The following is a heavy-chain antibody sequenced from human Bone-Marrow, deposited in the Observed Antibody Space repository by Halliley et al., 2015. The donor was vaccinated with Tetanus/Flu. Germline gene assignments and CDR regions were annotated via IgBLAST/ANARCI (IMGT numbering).Heavy chain of an antibody. J-gene: IGHJ6*02. CDR2: ISSRSSDT. Sequence: SLRLSCAASGFMFTDYYMTWIRQVPGKGLEWLSYISSRSSDTNYAGSVKGRFTISRDNAKNSVYLQMYSLRAEDTAVYYCARDQWYYDDSGDYYSKYGMDVWGQGTTVIVSS. CDR1: GFMFTDYY. D-gene: IGHD3-22*01. CDR3: ARDQWYYDDSGDYYSKYGMDV. V-gene: IGHV3-11*06.